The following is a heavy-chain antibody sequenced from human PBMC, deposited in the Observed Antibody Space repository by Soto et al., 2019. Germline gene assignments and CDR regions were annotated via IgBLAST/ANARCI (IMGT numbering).Heavy chain of an antibody. D-gene: IGHD4-17*01. CDR3: ASLYGDYSYYYYGMDV. CDR2: INSDGSST. J-gene: IGHJ6*02. Sequence: GGSLRLSCAASGFTFSSYWMHWVRQAPGKGLVWVSRINSDGSSTSYADSVKGRFTISRDNAKNTLYLQMNSLRAEDTAVYYCASLYGDYSYYYYGMDVWGQGTTVTVSS. CDR1: GFTFSSYW. V-gene: IGHV3-74*01.